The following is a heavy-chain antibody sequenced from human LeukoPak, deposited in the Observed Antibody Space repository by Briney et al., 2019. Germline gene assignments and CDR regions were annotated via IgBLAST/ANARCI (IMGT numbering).Heavy chain of an antibody. Sequence: SETLSLTCGVYGASFNYYYWSWLRQTPGKGLEWIGEINHSGSTNYNPSLRSRVTISVDTSKKQFSLKLTSVTAADTAVYYCARGPPPDFDYWGRGTLVTVSS. CDR1: GASFNYYY. CDR2: INHSGST. V-gene: IGHV4-34*01. CDR3: ARGPPPDFDY. J-gene: IGHJ4*02.